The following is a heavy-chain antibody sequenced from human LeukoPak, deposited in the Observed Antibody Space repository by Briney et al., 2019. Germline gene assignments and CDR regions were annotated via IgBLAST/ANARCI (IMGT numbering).Heavy chain of an antibody. CDR3: ARGSYHHSLDY. CDR2: INPNSGGT. Sequence: ASVKVSCKAFGYTFTSNYMHWVRQAPGQGLEWMGWINPNSGGTNYAQKFQGRVTMTRDTSISTAYMELSRLRSDDTAVYYCARGSYHHSLDYWGQGTLVTVSS. J-gene: IGHJ4*02. V-gene: IGHV1-2*02. D-gene: IGHD1-26*01. CDR1: GYTFTSNY.